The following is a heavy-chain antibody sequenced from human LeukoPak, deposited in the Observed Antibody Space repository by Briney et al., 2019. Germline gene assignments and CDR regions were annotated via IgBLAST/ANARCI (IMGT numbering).Heavy chain of an antibody. CDR3: AKGGEGLYSSGPDDY. J-gene: IGHJ4*02. CDR1: GLTFSSYA. Sequence: PGGSLRLSCAASGLTFSSYAMSWVRQAPGEGLEWVSAISGSGGSTYYADSVKGRFTISRDNSKNTLYLQMNSLRAEDTAVYYCAKGGEGLYSSGPDDYWGQGTLVTVSS. D-gene: IGHD6-19*01. V-gene: IGHV3-23*01. CDR2: ISGSGGST.